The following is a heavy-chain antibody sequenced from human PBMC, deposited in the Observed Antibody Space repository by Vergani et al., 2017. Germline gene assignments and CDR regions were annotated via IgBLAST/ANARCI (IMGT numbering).Heavy chain of an antibody. CDR2: IYYSGST. Sequence: QLQLQESGPGLVKPSETLSLTCTVSGGSISSSSYYWGWIRQPPGKGLEWIGSIYYSGSTYYNPSLKSRVTISVDTSKNQFSLKRSSVTAADTAVYYCAIIAPAGTIDYWGQGTLVTVSS. V-gene: IGHV4-39*01. CDR3: AIIAPAGTIDY. CDR1: GGSISSSSYY. D-gene: IGHD6-13*01. J-gene: IGHJ4*02.